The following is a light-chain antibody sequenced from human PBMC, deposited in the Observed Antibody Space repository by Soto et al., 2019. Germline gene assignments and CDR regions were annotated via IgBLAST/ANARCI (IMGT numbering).Light chain of an antibody. J-gene: IGKJ2*01. Sequence: IQMTQSPSSLSASVGDSVTVTCRASQSINIYLNWYQQKRGKATTLLIYGASSLQSGVPSRFTGGGSRTDFTLIISSLQPEDFATYYCQQSYRIPYTFGKGTKLEIK. CDR1: QSINIY. CDR2: GAS. CDR3: QQSYRIPYT. V-gene: IGKV1-39*01.